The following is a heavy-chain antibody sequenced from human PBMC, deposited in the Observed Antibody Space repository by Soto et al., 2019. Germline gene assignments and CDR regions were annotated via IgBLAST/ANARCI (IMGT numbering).Heavy chain of an antibody. CDR2: IYYSGST. V-gene: IGHV4-59*01. Sequence: SETLSLTCTVSGGSISSYYWSWIRQPPGKGLEWIGYIYYSGSTNYNPSLKSRVTISVDTSKNQFSLKLSSVTAADTAVYYCARDALAGGYYDSSGYYYYGMDVWGQGTTVTVSS. CDR1: GGSISSYY. CDR3: ARDALAGGYYDSSGYYYYGMDV. D-gene: IGHD3-22*01. J-gene: IGHJ6*02.